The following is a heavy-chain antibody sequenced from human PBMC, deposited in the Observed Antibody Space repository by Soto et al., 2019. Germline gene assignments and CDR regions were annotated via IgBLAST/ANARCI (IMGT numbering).Heavy chain of an antibody. V-gene: IGHV3-23*01. J-gene: IGHJ3*02. CDR3: AKDQSNLGWAFDI. D-gene: IGHD7-27*01. CDR1: GFTFSIYA. CDR2: ISGSGGST. Sequence: GGSLGFACADSGFTFSIYAMNWVRQAPGKGLEWVSAISGSGGSTYYADSVKGRFTISRDNSKNTLYLQMNSLRAEDTAVYYCAKDQSNLGWAFDIWGQGTMVTVSS.